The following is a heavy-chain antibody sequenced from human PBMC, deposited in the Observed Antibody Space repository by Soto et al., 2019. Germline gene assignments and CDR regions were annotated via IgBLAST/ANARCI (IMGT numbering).Heavy chain of an antibody. CDR2: IYYSGST. J-gene: IGHJ4*02. Sequence: QVQLQESGPGLVKPSQTLSLTCTVSGGSISSGGYYWSWIRQHPGKGLEWSGYIYYSGSTYYNPTLKSRVTISVDTSKNQFSLKLSSVTAADTAVYYCARGSVVAATLVDYWGQGTLVTVSS. D-gene: IGHD2-15*01. CDR1: GGSISSGGYY. V-gene: IGHV4-31*03. CDR3: ARGSVVAATLVDY.